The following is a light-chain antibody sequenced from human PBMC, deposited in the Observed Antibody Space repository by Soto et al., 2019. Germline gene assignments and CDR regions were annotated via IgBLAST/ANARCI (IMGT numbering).Light chain of an antibody. J-gene: IGLJ1*01. V-gene: IGLV1-44*01. CDR1: SSNIGSNT. Sequence: QPVLTQPPSASGTPGQRVTMSCSGSSSNIGSNTVNWYQQLPGTAPKLLIYSNDERPSGVPDRFSGSKSGTSASLAISGLQSEDEADYYCAAWDDSLSAYVFGTGTKLTVL. CDR2: SND. CDR3: AAWDDSLSAYV.